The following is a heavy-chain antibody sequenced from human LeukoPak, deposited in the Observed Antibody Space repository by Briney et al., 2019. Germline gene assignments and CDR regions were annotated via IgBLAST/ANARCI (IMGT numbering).Heavy chain of an antibody. CDR2: ISVGAEYI. V-gene: IGHV3-23*01. CDR1: GFTFSTYV. Sequence: GGSLRLSCAASGFTFSTYVMSWFRQAPGKGLEWVSTISVGAEYIFYADSVKGRFTISRDDSNNALYLQMHSLRAEDTALYYCASGPPFLKYFEYWGQGTLVTVSS. D-gene: IGHD3-3*01. CDR3: ASGPPFLKYFEY. J-gene: IGHJ4*02.